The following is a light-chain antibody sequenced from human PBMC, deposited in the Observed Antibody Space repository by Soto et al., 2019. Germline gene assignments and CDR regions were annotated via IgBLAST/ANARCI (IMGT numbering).Light chain of an antibody. J-gene: IGKJ1*01. Sequence: IALTQSPATLSLSPGERATLSCRASQSVSSYLAWYQQKPGQAPRLLIYDASNRATGIPARFSGSGSGTDFTLTISSLEPEDFAVYYCQQRSNSWTFGQGTKVDIK. CDR1: QSVSSY. V-gene: IGKV3-11*01. CDR3: QQRSNSWT. CDR2: DAS.